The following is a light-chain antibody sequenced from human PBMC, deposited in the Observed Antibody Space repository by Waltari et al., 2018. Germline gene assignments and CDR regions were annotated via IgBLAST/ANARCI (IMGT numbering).Light chain of an antibody. V-gene: IGKV1-39*01. CDR3: QHSDGPSP. CDR1: QTISNH. Sequence: DIQMTQSPSSLSASVGDRVTLPCRASQTISNHLNWYQHKPGQAPRLLIFGVSSLRGGVPSRFRGSGSETDFTLTISGLQPEDLATYYCQHSDGPSPFGQGTKLEIK. CDR2: GVS. J-gene: IGKJ2*01.